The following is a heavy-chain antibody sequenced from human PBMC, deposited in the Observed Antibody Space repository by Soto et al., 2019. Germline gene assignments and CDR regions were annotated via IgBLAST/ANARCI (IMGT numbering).Heavy chain of an antibody. CDR1: GYTFTNYA. Sequence: QGQLVQSGAEVKKPGASVKVSCKASGYTFTNYAMHWVRQAPGQRLEWMGWIHADNGNTKYSQKFQGRVTITRDTSASTAYMDLSSLRSEDTAVYYCARGPGGLDGPGDYWGQGTLVTVSS. D-gene: IGHD2-15*01. J-gene: IGHJ4*02. CDR3: ARGPGGLDGPGDY. CDR2: IHADNGNT. V-gene: IGHV1-3*01.